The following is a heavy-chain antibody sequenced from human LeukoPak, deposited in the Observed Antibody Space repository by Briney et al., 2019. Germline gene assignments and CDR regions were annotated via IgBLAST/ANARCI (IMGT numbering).Heavy chain of an antibody. CDR3: AKGRAQYCSSFSLDY. V-gene: IGHV3-30*18. CDR2: ISYDGSNK. Sequence: PGGSLRLSCAASGVTFRSSGMRWGRQAPGKGLEWVAVISYDGSNKYYADSVKGRFTISRDNSKNTLYLQMNSLRAEDTAVYYCAKGRAQYCSSFSLDYWGQGTLVTVSS. D-gene: IGHD6-6*01. J-gene: IGHJ4*02. CDR1: GVTFRSSG.